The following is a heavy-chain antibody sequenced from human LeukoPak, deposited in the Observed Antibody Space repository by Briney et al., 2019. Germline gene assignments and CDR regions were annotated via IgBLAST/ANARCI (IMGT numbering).Heavy chain of an antibody. CDR1: GGSISSSSYY. Sequence: SETLSLTCTDSGGSISSSSYYWGWIRQPPGKGLEWIGSIYYSGSTYYNPSLKSRVTISVDTSKNQFSLKLSSVTAADTAVHYCARCLPDAFDIWGQGTMVTVSS. V-gene: IGHV4-39*01. CDR3: ARCLPDAFDI. J-gene: IGHJ3*02. CDR2: IYYSGST.